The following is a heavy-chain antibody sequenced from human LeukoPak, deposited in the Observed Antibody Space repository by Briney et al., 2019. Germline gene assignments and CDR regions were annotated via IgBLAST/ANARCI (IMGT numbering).Heavy chain of an antibody. CDR3: ARDWADRYHHDSSGYLPGY. Sequence: GRSLRLSCAASGFTFSSYGMHWVRQAPGKGLEWVAVIWYDGSNKYYADSVKGRFTISRDNSKTTLYLQMNSLRAEDTAVYYCARDWADRYHHDSSGYLPGYWGQGTLVTVSS. V-gene: IGHV3-33*01. CDR1: GFTFSSYG. CDR2: IWYDGSNK. J-gene: IGHJ4*02. D-gene: IGHD3-22*01.